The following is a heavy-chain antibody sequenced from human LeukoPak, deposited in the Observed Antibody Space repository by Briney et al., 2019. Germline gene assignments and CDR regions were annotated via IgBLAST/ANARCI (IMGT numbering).Heavy chain of an antibody. CDR3: ARVSIAVAGTVLDYYYYYMDV. V-gene: IGHV3-48*01. J-gene: IGHJ6*03. D-gene: IGHD6-19*01. Sequence: PGGSLRLSCAASGFTFSSFWMTWVRQAPGKGLEWVSYISSSSSTIYYADSVKGRFTISRDNAKNSLYLQMNSLRAEDTAVYYCARVSIAVAGTVLDYYYYYMDVWGKGTTVTVSS. CDR2: ISSSSSTI. CDR1: GFTFSSFW.